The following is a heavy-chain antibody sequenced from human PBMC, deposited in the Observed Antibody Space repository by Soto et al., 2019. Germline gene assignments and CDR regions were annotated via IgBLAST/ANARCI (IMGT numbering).Heavy chain of an antibody. CDR3: ARGIAAAGVDWFDP. CDR2: IYHSGST. Sequence: QLQLQESGSGLVKPSQTLSLTCAVSGGSISSGGYSWSWIRQPPGKGLEWIGYIYHSGSTYYNPSLKIRVTISVDRSKNQFSLKLSSVTAADTAVYYCARGIAAAGVDWFDPWGQGTLVTVSS. CDR1: GGSISSGGYS. D-gene: IGHD6-13*01. V-gene: IGHV4-30-2*01. J-gene: IGHJ5*02.